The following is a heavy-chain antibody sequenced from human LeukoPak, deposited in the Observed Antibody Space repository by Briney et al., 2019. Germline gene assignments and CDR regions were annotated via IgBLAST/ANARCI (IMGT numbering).Heavy chain of an antibody. D-gene: IGHD3-10*01. CDR1: GYTFTSYD. Sequence: ASVKVSCKASGYTFTSYDINWVRQATGQGLEWMGGMNPNSGNTGYAQKFQGRVTMTRNTSISTAYMELSSLRSEDTAVYYCARAGKRITMVRGVVYWFDPWGQGTLVTVSS. CDR3: ARAGKRITMVRGVVYWFDP. J-gene: IGHJ5*02. V-gene: IGHV1-8*01. CDR2: MNPNSGNT.